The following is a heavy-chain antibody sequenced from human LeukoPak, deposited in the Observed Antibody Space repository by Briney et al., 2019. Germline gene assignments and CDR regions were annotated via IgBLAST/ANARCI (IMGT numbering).Heavy chain of an antibody. J-gene: IGHJ5*02. V-gene: IGHV1-2*02. CDR3: AREGSSWYRWFDP. Sequence: ASVKVSCKASGYTFTGYYMHWVRQAPGQGLEWMGWINPNSGGTNYAQKFQGRVTMTRDTSISTAYMELSRLRSDDTAVYYCAREGSSWYRWFDPWGQGTLVTVSS. D-gene: IGHD6-13*01. CDR1: GYTFTGYY. CDR2: INPNSGGT.